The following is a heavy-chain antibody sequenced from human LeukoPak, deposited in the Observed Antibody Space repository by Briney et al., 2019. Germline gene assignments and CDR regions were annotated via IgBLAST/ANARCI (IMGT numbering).Heavy chain of an antibody. D-gene: IGHD2-15*01. CDR2: INHSGST. CDR3: ARVGSYYYYYYMDV. V-gene: IGHV4-39*07. J-gene: IGHJ6*03. Sequence: PSETLSLTCTVSGGSISSTSYYWSWIRQPPGKGLEWIGEINHSGSTNYNPSLKSRVTISVDTSKNQFSLKLSSVTAADTAVYYCARVGSYYYYYYMDVWGKGTTVTVSS. CDR1: GGSISSTSYY.